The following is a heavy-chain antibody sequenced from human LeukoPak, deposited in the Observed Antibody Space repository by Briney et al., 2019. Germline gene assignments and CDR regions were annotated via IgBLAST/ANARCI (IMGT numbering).Heavy chain of an antibody. J-gene: IGHJ4*02. Sequence: SQTLSLTCAISGDSVSSNSAAWNWLRQSPSRGLEWLGRTWYRSKWYNEYAASVKSRITINPDTSMNQFFLQLNSVTPEDTAVYYCTREFTSGFTDYWGQGTLVTVSS. V-gene: IGHV6-1*01. CDR3: TREFTSGFTDY. D-gene: IGHD1-26*01. CDR2: TWYRSKWYN. CDR1: GDSVSSNSAA.